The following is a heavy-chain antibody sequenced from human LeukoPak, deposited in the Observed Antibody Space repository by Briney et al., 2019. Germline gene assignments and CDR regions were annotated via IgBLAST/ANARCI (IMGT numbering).Heavy chain of an antibody. CDR2: IYYSGST. D-gene: IGHD2/OR15-2a*01. CDR1: GGSISSGFYY. CDR3: ARGVQYDSTNFHY. J-gene: IGHJ4*02. V-gene: IGHV4-31*03. Sequence: SETLSLTCTVSGGSISSGFYYWTWIRQHPGKGLEWIGYIYYSGSTYYNPSLKSRVTMSVDTSRNQFSLKLSSVTAADTAVYYCARGVQYDSTNFHYWGQGTLVTVSS.